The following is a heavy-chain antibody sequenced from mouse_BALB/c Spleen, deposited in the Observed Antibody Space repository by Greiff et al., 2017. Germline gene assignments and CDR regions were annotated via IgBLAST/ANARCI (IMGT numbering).Heavy chain of an antibody. CDR2: IYPGGGYT. D-gene: IGHD1-1*01. CDR1: GYTFTNYW. Sequence: QVQLKESGAELVRPGTSVKISCKASGYTFTNYWLGWVKQRPGHGLEWIGDIYPGGGYTNYNEKFKGKATLTADTSSSTAYMQLSSLTSEDSAVYFCARGDYGSSYGYFDVWGAGTTVTVSS. J-gene: IGHJ1*01. CDR3: ARGDYGSSYGYFDV. V-gene: IGHV1-63*02.